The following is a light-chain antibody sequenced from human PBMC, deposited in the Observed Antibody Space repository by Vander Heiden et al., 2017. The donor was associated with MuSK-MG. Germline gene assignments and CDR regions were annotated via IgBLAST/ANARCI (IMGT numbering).Light chain of an antibody. CDR2: AVS. CDR1: QSSNKL. V-gene: IGKV1-39*01. J-gene: IGKJ1*01. Sequence: DIQITPSPSSLSASVGDRVTITCRASQSSNKLLNWYHQKPGQAPKLLIDAVSTLQSGVPSRFSGSGSETDFTLTISSLQPEDSATYYCQQSFSDGAFGQGTKVEI. CDR3: QQSFSDGA.